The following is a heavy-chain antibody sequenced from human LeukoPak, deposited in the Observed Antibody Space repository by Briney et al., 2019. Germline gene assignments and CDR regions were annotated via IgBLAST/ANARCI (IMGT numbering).Heavy chain of an antibody. CDR3: ARAPQTSADGWFDP. CDR1: GYTFTSYA. Sequence: ASVKVSCKTSGYTFTSYAMHWVRQDPGQGLGWTGWINAGNGNTKYSQKFQGRVTITRDTSASTAYMELSSLRSEDTAVYYCARAPQTSADGWFDPWGQGTLVTVSS. V-gene: IGHV1-3*01. CDR2: INAGNGNT. J-gene: IGHJ5*02.